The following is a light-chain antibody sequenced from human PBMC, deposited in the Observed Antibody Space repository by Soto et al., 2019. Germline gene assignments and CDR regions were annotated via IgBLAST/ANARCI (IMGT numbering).Light chain of an antibody. CDR1: RSTIGSNP. J-gene: IGLJ3*02. CDR3: ATWDDNVYGPV. CDR2: RSD. V-gene: IGLV1-44*01. Sequence: QSVLTQPPSASGTPGQRVTISCSGSRSTIGSNPVQWYRQLPGTAPQLLIYRSDQRPSGVPDRFSGSKSGTSASLTISGLQSPDEADYHRATWDDNVYGPVFGGGTKVTVL.